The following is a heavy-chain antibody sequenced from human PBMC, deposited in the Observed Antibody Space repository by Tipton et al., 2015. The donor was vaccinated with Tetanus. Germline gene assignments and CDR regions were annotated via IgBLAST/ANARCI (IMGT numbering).Heavy chain of an antibody. CDR2: IYPGDSDA. J-gene: IGHJ5*02. CDR3: ARLPKHYSASGTT. Sequence: QLVRSGAEVKKPGQSLKISCKVSGHNSRSYWISWVRQMPGKGPEWMGIIYPGDSDATYSPSFRGQVTISADKSISTAYLQWSSLKASDTAIYFCARLPKHYSASGTTWGQGTLVTVSS. D-gene: IGHD3-10*01. V-gene: IGHV5-51*01. CDR1: GHNSRSYW.